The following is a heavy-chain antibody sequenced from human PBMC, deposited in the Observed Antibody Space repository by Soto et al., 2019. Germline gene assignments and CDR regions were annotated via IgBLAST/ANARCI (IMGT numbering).Heavy chain of an antibody. CDR3: ARDKGGVIGCVPTTNPPNCLDP. D-gene: IGHD6-19*01. Sequence: VKASCTTSGNTFTDNYLHWVRQAPGQGLEWMGWIHPKSGGTRFAQQFQGRVSMTGDTSVSTAYMELTGLTSADTAVYYCARDKGGVIGCVPTTNPPNCLDPRGQRTSVTV. CDR1: GNTFTDNY. J-gene: IGHJ5*02. V-gene: IGHV1-2*02. CDR2: IHPKSGGT.